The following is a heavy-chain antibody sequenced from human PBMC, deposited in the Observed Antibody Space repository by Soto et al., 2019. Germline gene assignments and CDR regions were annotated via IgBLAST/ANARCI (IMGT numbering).Heavy chain of an antibody. J-gene: IGHJ5*02. CDR2: SYYSGST. CDR3: ARRQNWNNLFDT. Sequence: NPSETLSLTCTVPGGSITNNYWSWIRQSPGKGLEWIGCSYYSGSTSYNPSLRSRVTISIDTSKTQFSLRLRSVTAADTAVYYCARRQNWNNLFDTWGQGTLVTVSS. D-gene: IGHD1-1*01. V-gene: IGHV4-59*08. CDR1: GGSITNNY.